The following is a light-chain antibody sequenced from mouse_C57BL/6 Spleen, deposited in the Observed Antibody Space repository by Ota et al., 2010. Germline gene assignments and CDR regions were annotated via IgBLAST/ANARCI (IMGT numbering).Light chain of an antibody. J-gene: IGKJ1*01. CDR2: KVS. Sequence: DVLMTQTPLSLPVSLGDQASISCRSSQSLVHNNGNTYLHWYLQKPGQSPKLLIYKVSNRLFXGSQTGSVAVDRGTDFTLQDQQSGAEDRGKFYYCLYEGSTIRSGGTFGGG. CDR1: QSLVHNNGNTY. V-gene: IGKV1-110*01. CDR3: LYEGSTIRSGGT.